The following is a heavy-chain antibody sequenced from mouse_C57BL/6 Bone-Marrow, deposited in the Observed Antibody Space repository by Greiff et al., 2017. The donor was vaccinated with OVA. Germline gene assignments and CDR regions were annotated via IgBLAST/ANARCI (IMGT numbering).Heavy chain of an antibody. Sequence: QVQLKQPGAELVKPGASVKLSCKASGYTFTSYWMQWVKQRPGQGLEWIGEIDPSDSYTNYNHKFKGKATLTVDNSSSTAYMQLSSLTSEDSAVYYCARVITTGAMDYWGQGTSVTVSA. V-gene: IGHV1-50*01. CDR1: GYTFTSYW. CDR3: ARVITTGAMDY. J-gene: IGHJ4*01. CDR2: IDPSDSYT. D-gene: IGHD1-1*01.